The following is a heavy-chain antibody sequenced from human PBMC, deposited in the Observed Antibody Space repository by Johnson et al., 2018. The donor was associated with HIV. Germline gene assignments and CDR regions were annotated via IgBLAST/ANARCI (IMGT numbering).Heavy chain of an antibody. CDR1: GFTFDDYA. CDR3: TRDRDGVWVS. CDR2: IRNKPSSYST. V-gene: IGHV3-72*01. Sequence: EVQLVESGGGLVQPGRSLRLSCAASGFTFDDYAMHWVRQAPGKGLEWVGRIRNKPSSYSTEYAASVKGRFTVSRDDSKNSVYLQMSSLKTEDTAVYYCTRDRDGVWVSWGQGTMVTVSS. J-gene: IGHJ3*01. D-gene: IGHD4-17*01.